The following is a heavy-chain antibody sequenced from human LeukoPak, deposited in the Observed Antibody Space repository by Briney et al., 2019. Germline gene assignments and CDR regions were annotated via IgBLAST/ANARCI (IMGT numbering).Heavy chain of an antibody. CDR2: VYFTGNT. Sequence: SETLSLTCTVSGGSIRSYYWSWIRQPPGKGLEWIGYVYFTGNTNYNPSLKSRVTMSVDTSKNQFSLKLSSVTATDTAVYYCAGRGDGYDFWGQGILVTVSS. CDR3: AGRGDGYDF. CDR1: GGSIRSYY. D-gene: IGHD5-24*01. V-gene: IGHV4-59*08. J-gene: IGHJ4*02.